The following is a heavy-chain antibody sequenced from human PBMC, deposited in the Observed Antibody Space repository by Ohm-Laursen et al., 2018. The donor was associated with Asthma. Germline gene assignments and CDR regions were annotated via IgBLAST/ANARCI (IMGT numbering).Heavy chain of an antibody. CDR1: GFTSSSYG. Sequence: SLRLSCAASGFTSSSYGMHWVRHAPGKGLESVAFMSNDGSGNYNADSVKGRFSISRDTSTNSLYLQMNSLRAEDTAVYYCARDVGRSGTYWGNGYSYGLDVWGLGTTVTVS. J-gene: IGHJ6*02. CDR2: MSNDGSGN. CDR3: ARDVGRSGTYWGNGYSYGLDV. V-gene: IGHV3-30*03. D-gene: IGHD1-26*01.